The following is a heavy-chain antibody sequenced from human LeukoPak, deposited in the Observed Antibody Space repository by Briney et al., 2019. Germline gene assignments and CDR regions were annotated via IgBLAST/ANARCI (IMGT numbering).Heavy chain of an antibody. CDR2: IRSSGSTI. J-gene: IGHJ4*02. CDR1: GFTFSDYY. Sequence: GGSLRLSCAASGFTFSDYYMSWIRQAPGKGLEWVSYIRSSGSTIYYADSVKGRFTISRDNAKNSLYLQMNGLRAEDTAVYYCARGGWGSSSWYRVDYWGQGTLVTVSS. D-gene: IGHD6-13*01. CDR3: ARGGWGSSSWYRVDY. V-gene: IGHV3-11*04.